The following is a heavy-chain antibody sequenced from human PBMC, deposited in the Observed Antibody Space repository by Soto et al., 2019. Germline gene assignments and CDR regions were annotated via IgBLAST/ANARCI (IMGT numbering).Heavy chain of an antibody. V-gene: IGHV3-30*18. CDR1: GFTFSSYG. D-gene: IGHD6-19*01. CDR3: ANSGQQYSSGWYVDY. CDR2: ISYDGSNK. J-gene: IGHJ4*02. Sequence: PGGSLRLSCAASGFTFSSYGMHWVRQAPGKGLEWVAVISYDGSNKYYADSVKGRFTISRDNSKNTLYLQMNSLRAEDTAVYYCANSGQQYSSGWYVDYWGQGPLVTVSS.